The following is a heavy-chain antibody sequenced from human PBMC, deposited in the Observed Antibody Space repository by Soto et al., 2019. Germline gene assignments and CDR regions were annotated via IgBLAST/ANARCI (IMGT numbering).Heavy chain of an antibody. CDR1: GGSISSYY. J-gene: IGHJ4*02. D-gene: IGHD6-13*01. CDR3: ARRHGQQLSYFDS. V-gene: IGHV4-59*08. Sequence: TSETLSLTCTVSGGSISSYYWSWIRQPTGKGLEWIGYIYYSGSTNYNPSLKSRVTISVDTSKNQFSLKLSSVTAADTAVYYCARRHGQQLSYFDSRGQGVLVTVSS. CDR2: IYYSGST.